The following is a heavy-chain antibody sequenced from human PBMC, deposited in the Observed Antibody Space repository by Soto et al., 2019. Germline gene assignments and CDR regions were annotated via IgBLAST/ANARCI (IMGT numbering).Heavy chain of an antibody. J-gene: IGHJ4*02. CDR2: IFYGGHT. Sequence: SETLSLTCDVSGDFLTTYYWNWIRQSPGKGLEWIGYIFYGGHTNYNPSLRGRATISVDTSKNQFSLKLSSVTAADTAVYYCARSPQYSSGWNGGFDYWGQGTLVTVSS. CDR1: GDFLTTYY. CDR3: ARSPQYSSGWNGGFDY. D-gene: IGHD6-19*01. V-gene: IGHV4-59*01.